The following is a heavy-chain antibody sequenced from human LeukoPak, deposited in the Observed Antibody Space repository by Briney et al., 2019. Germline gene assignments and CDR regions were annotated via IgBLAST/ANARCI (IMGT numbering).Heavy chain of an antibody. D-gene: IGHD6-6*01. CDR2: IYYSGST. V-gene: IGHV4-59*12. J-gene: IGHJ5*02. CDR1: GGSISSYY. Sequence: PSETLSLTCTVSGGSISSYYWSWIRQPPGKGLEWIGYIYYSGSTNYNPSLKSRVTISVDTSKNQFSLKLSSVTAADTAVYYCAKLNSGIAARPRNWFDPWGQGTLVTVSS. CDR3: AKLNSGIAARPRNWFDP.